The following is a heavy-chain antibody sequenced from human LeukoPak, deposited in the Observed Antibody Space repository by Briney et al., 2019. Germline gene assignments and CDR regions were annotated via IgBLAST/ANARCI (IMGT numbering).Heavy chain of an antibody. CDR1: GGSISSGGYY. Sequence: SETLSLTCTVSGGSISSGGYYWSWIRQHPGKGLEWFGYIYYSGSTYYNPSLKSRVTISVDTSKNQFSLKLSSVPAADTAVYYCARDNSNYVSAFDIWGEGTMVTVSS. CDR2: IYYSGST. D-gene: IGHD4-11*01. J-gene: IGHJ3*02. CDR3: ARDNSNYVSAFDI. V-gene: IGHV4-31*03.